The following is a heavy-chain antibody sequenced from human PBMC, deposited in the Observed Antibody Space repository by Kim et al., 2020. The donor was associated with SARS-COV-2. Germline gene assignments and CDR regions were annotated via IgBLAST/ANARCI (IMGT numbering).Heavy chain of an antibody. D-gene: IGHD1-26*01. CDR3: ARDLSVGVGATPL. Sequence: YNPSRKSRVTISVDTSKNQFSLKLSSVTAADTAVYYCARDLSVGVGATPLWGQGTLVTVSS. V-gene: IGHV4-59*01. J-gene: IGHJ4*02.